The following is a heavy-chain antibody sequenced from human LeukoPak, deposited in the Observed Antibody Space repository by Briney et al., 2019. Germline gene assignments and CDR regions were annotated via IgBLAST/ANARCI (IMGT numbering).Heavy chain of an antibody. CDR1: GYTFTGYY. D-gene: IGHD3-3*01. V-gene: IGHV1-2*02. Sequence: ASVKVSCKASGYTFTGYYMHWVRQAPGQGLEWMGWINPNSGGTNYAQKFQGRVTMTRDTSISTAYMELSRLRSDDTAVYYCARAHYDFWSGYYLGYWGQGTLVTVSS. CDR3: ARAHYDFWSGYYLGY. J-gene: IGHJ4*02. CDR2: INPNSGGT.